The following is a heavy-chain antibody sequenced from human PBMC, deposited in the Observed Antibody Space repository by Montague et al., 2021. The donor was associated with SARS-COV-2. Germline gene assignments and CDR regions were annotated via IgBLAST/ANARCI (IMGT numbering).Heavy chain of an antibody. J-gene: IGHJ4*02. CDR1: GASISSKSYS. Sequence: SETLSLTCTVSGASISSKSYSWGWIRQPPGQGLEWIGFKYYSVSTNYTPTLKSPITIYGDTTKNHFYLTLSTVTAADTAVYSCGNLPASITIFGVVQGDYFDAWGQGTLVTVSS. D-gene: IGHD3-3*01. CDR2: KYYSVST. CDR3: GNLPASITIFGVVQGDYFDA. V-gene: IGHV4-39*02.